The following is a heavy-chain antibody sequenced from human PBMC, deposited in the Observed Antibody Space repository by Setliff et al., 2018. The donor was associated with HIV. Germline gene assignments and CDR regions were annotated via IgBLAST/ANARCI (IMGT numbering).Heavy chain of an antibody. CDR2: LSPSGTT. Sequence: SETLSLTCTVYGGSFSNYYTNWIRQPPGKGLEWIGELSPSGTTRSNPSLQSRVTISLDTSNNQFSLKLTSVTAADTAVYYCAREDQLLSGDYYYYGMDVWGQGTTVTVSS. CDR1: GGSFSNYY. D-gene: IGHD2-2*01. V-gene: IGHV4-34*01. J-gene: IGHJ6*02. CDR3: AREDQLLSGDYYYYGMDV.